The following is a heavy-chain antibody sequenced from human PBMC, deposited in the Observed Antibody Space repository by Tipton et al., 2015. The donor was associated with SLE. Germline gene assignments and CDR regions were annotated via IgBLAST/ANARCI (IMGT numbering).Heavy chain of an antibody. CDR1: GFTFSSYA. V-gene: IGHV4-59*12. CDR3: ASMTTYSSSWYYFDY. CDR2: IYYSGNT. D-gene: IGHD6-13*01. J-gene: IGHJ4*02. Sequence: LRLSCAASGFTFSSYAMSWIRQPPGKGLEWIGSIYYSGNTNYNPSLKSRVTISVDTSKNQFSLKLSSVTAADTAVYYCASMTTYSSSWYYFDYWGQGTLVTVSS.